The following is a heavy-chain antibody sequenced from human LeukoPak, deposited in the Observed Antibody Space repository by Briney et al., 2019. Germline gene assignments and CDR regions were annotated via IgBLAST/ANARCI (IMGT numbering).Heavy chain of an antibody. J-gene: IGHJ4*01. CDR2: IIPISGTA. D-gene: IGHD3-22*01. V-gene: IGHV1-69*05. CDR1: GGTFSSYA. Sequence: SVKVSCKASGGTFSSYAISWVRQAPGQGLEWMGRIIPISGTANYAQKFQGRVTITTDESTSTAYMELSSLRSEDTAVYYCARARGYYDSSEYYFDYWGQEPWSPSPQ. CDR3: ARARGYYDSSEYYFDY.